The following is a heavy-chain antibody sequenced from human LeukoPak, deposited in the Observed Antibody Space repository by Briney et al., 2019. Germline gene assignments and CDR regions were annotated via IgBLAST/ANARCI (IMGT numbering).Heavy chain of an antibody. CDR3: AKVGRWGPLGGEDY. CDR2: ISGTGGST. J-gene: IGHJ4*02. V-gene: IGHV3-23*01. CDR1: GFTFSSHA. D-gene: IGHD3-16*01. Sequence: GGSLRLSCAASGFTFSSHAMSWVRQAPGKGLEWVSAISGTGGSTFYADSVKGRFTISRDNSKNTLYLQMNSLRAEDTAVYYCAKVGRWGPLGGEDYWGQGTLVTVSS.